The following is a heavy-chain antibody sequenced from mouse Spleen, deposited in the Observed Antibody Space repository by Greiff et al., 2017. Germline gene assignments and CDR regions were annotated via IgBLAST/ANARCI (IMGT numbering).Heavy chain of an antibody. CDR1: GFSLTGYG. Sequence: VQRVESGPGLVAPSQSLSITCTVSGFSLTGYGVNWVRQPPGKGLEWLGMIWGDGSTDYNSALKSRLSISKDNSKSQVFLKMNSLQTDDTARYYCARDDDYDGAWFAYWGQGTLVTVSA. CDR2: IWGDGST. D-gene: IGHD2-4*01. J-gene: IGHJ3*01. V-gene: IGHV2-6-7*01. CDR3: ARDDDYDGAWFAY.